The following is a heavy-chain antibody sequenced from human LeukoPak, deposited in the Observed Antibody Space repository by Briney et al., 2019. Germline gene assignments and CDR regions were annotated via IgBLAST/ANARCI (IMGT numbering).Heavy chain of an antibody. CDR2: INGDGSWT. J-gene: IGHJ4*02. CDR3: VSFYVTY. CDR1: GNYW. D-gene: IGHD2-2*01. V-gene: IGHV3-74*01. Sequence: PGGSLRLSCAASGNYWMHWVRQAPGKGLVWVSHINGDGSWTTYADSVKGRFTISKDNAKNTVYLQMNNLRAEDTAVYYCVSFYVTYWGRGTLVTVPS.